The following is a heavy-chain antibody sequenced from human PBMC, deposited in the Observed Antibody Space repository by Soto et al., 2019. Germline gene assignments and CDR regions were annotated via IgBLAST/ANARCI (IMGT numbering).Heavy chain of an antibody. J-gene: IGHJ4*02. CDR1: GGSISSYY. Sequence: PSETLSLTCTVSGGSISSYYWSWIRQPPGKGLEWIGYIYYSGSTNYNPSLKSRVTISVDTSKNQFSLKLGSVTAADTAVYYCARHAGENQIDYWGQGTLVTVSS. CDR3: ARHAGENQIDY. D-gene: IGHD6-13*01. CDR2: IYYSGST. V-gene: IGHV4-59*08.